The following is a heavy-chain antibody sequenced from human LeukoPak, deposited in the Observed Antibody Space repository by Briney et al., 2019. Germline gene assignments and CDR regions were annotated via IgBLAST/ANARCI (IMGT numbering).Heavy chain of an antibody. CDR2: IYYSGST. D-gene: IGHD5-12*01. Sequence: SETPSLTCTVSGGSISSSSYYWGWIRQPPGKGLEWIGSIYYSGSTYYNPSLKSRVTISVDTSKNQFSLKLSSVAAADPAVYYWARHPGSGYDSQPFYYWGQGTLVTVSS. J-gene: IGHJ4*02. CDR1: GGSISSSSYY. V-gene: IGHV4-39*07. CDR3: ARHPGSGYDSQPFYY.